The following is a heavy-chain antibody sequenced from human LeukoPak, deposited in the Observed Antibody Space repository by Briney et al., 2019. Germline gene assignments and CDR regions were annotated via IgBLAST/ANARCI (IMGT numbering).Heavy chain of an antibody. Sequence: PGRSLRLSCAASGFTFSSYAMHWVRQAPGKGLEWVSVIYSGGSTYYADSVKGRFTISRDNSKNTLYLQMNSLRAEDTAVYYCARSGSYYNGNAFDIWGQGTMVTVSS. D-gene: IGHD3-10*01. J-gene: IGHJ3*02. CDR3: ARSGSYYNGNAFDI. CDR1: GFTFSSYA. CDR2: IYSGGST. V-gene: IGHV3-53*01.